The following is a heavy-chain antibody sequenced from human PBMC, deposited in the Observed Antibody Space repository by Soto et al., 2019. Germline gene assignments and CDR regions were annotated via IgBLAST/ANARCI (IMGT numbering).Heavy chain of an antibody. CDR2: IFSGGNA. D-gene: IGHD3-10*01. CDR1: GVTVNRNF. Sequence: VGSLRLSGAVSGVTVNRNFMSWVRQAPGKGLEWVSVIFSGGNADYADSVKGRFIMSRDISKNTLYLQMNSLGAEDTAVYFCVKEFRGAFDYWGQGTLVTVSS. J-gene: IGHJ4*02. CDR3: VKEFRGAFDY. V-gene: IGHV3-53*01.